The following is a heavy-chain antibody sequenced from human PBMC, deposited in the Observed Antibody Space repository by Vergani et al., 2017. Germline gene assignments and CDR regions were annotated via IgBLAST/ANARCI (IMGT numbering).Heavy chain of an antibody. CDR2: ISYDGSNK. J-gene: IGHJ4*02. V-gene: IGHV3-30-3*01. D-gene: IGHD3-3*01. CDR3: ARDHGMDFWSGYGGFDY. Sequence: QVQLVESGGGVVQPGRSLRLSCAASGFTFSSYAMHWVRQAPGKGLEWVAVISYDGSNKYYADSVKGRFTIYRDNSKNTLYLQMNSLRAEDTAVYYCARDHGMDFWSGYGGFDYWGQGTLVTVSS. CDR1: GFTFSSYA.